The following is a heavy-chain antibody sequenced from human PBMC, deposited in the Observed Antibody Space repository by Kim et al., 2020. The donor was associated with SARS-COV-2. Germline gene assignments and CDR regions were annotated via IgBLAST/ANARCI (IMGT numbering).Heavy chain of an antibody. V-gene: IGHV3-7*01. J-gene: IGHJ6*02. CDR1: GFTFSSYW. D-gene: IGHD6-13*01. CDR2: IKQDGSEK. Sequence: GGSLRLSCAASGFTFSSYWMSWVRQAPGKGLEWVANIKQDGSEKYYVDSVKGRFTISRDNAKNSLYLQMNSLRAEDTAVYYCARVRTGRSSSWYENYYGMDVWGQGTTVTVSS. CDR3: ARVRTGRSSSWYENYYGMDV.